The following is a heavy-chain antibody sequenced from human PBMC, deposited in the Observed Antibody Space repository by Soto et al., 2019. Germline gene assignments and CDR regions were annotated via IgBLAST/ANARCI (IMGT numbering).Heavy chain of an antibody. CDR1: GASITSGRSY. Sequence: QVQLQESGPGLVKPSQTLSLTCTVSGASITSGRSYWIWIRQHPGKGLEWIGYMFSTGSTYYHPSLKSRVNISSDTSMNHCSLRLRSVTPADTAVYYCARENGYDHFDSWGQGTLGTFSA. CDR3: ARENGYDHFDS. V-gene: IGHV4-31*03. CDR2: MFSTGST. J-gene: IGHJ4*02. D-gene: IGHD5-12*01.